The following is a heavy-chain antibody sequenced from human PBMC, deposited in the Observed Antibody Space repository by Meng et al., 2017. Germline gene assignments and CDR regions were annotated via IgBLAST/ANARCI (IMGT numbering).Heavy chain of an antibody. Sequence: QAGVGVKKAGSWVKVSCKAFEGTFSSYAISWVRQAPGQGLEWMGGIIPIFGTANYAQKFQGRVTITADESTSTAYMELSSLRSEDTAVYYCARDESYIAVAGPNGFDPWGQGTLVTVSS. CDR2: IIPIFGTA. CDR3: ARDESYIAVAGPNGFDP. V-gene: IGHV1-69*01. J-gene: IGHJ5*02. D-gene: IGHD6-19*01. CDR1: EGTFSSYA.